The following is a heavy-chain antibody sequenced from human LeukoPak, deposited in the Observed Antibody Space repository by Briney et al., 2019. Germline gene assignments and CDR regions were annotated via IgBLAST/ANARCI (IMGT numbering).Heavy chain of an antibody. Sequence: PSETLSLTCAVYGGSFSGYYWSWIRQPPGKGLEWIGEINHSGSTNYNPSLKSRVTISVDTSKNQFSLKLSSVTAADTAVYYCARVDHREDIVATNNWFDPWGQGTLVTVSS. J-gene: IGHJ5*02. CDR3: ARVDHREDIVATNNWFDP. CDR1: GGSFSGYY. CDR2: INHSGST. V-gene: IGHV4-34*01. D-gene: IGHD5-12*01.